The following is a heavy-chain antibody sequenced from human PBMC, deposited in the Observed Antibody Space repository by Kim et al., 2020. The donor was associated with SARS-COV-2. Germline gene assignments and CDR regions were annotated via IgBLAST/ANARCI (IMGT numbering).Heavy chain of an antibody. Sequence: GGSLRLSCVVSGINFSRYWMRWVRQAPGKGLEWVSNTNQDGRRQYYVDSVKGRFTISRDNAENSLFLQMTNLRVEDTAVYYCASDDYGPCSFGGQGTLVTVSS. V-gene: IGHV3-7*03. CDR3: ASDDYGPCSF. CDR1: GINFSRYW. CDR2: TNQDGRRQ. D-gene: IGHD3-16*01. J-gene: IGHJ4*02.